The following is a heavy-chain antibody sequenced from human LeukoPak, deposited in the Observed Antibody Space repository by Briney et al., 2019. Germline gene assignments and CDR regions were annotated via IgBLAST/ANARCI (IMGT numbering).Heavy chain of an antibody. CDR1: GGTFSGYA. CDR2: IIPIFGTA. V-gene: IGHV1-69*01. CDR3: ASLRFLEWLATPIAFDI. D-gene: IGHD3-3*01. J-gene: IGHJ3*02. Sequence: GASVKVSCKASGGTFSGYAVSWVRQAPGQGLEWMGGIIPIFGTANYAQKFQGRVTITADESTSTAYMELSSLRSEDTAVYYCASLRFLEWLATPIAFDIWGQGTMVTVSS.